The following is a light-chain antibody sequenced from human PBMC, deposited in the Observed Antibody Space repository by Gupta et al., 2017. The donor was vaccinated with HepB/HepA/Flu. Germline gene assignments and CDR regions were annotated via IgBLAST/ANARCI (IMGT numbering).Light chain of an antibody. J-gene: IGKJ5*01. CDR3: LQHKGDPLT. CDR2: SAS. Sequence: DLQMTPSPSSLSASVGDRVTITCRASQGIRDDLSWYQQKPGRAPKRLIYSASSLQNGVPSRFSGSGSGTECTLTISRLQPEYSAMDDGLQHKGDPLTCGQGTRLE. V-gene: IGKV1-17*01. CDR1: QGIRDD.